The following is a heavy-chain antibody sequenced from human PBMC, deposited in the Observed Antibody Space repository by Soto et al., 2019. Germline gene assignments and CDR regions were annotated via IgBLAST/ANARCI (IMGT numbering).Heavy chain of an antibody. CDR2: ISYRGSA. D-gene: IGHD2-21*01. Sequence: WTWIRQPPGKALEWIGYISYRGSAKYNPSLKGRVAISLDTSRNQFSLKLTPVTASDTAIYFCARDPELHGLDYWGQGTLVTVS. J-gene: IGHJ4*02. V-gene: IGHV4-59*12. CDR3: ARDPELHGLDY.